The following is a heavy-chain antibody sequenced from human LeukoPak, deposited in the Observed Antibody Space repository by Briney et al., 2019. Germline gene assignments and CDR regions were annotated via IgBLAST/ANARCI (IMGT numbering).Heavy chain of an antibody. CDR3: ASTMNSIAAAES. D-gene: IGHD6-13*01. J-gene: IGHJ4*02. CDR1: GGSFSGYY. V-gene: IGHV4-34*01. CDR2: INHSRST. Sequence: PSETLSLTCAVYGGSFSGYYWSWIRQPPGKGLEWIGEINHSRSTNYNPSLKSRVTISVDTSKNQFSLKLSSVTAADTAVYYCASTMNSIAAAESWGQGTLVTVSS.